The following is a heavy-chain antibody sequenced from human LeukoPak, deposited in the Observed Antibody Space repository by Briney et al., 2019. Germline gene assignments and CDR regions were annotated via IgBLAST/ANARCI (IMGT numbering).Heavy chain of an antibody. CDR1: GGSFSGYY. CDR2: INHSGST. Sequence: SETLSLTCAVYGGSFSGYYWSWIRQPPGKGLEWIGEINHSGSTNYNPSLKSRVTISVDTSKNQFSLKLSSVTAADTAVYYCASSIAAADPGDYRGQGTLVTVSS. V-gene: IGHV4-34*01. D-gene: IGHD6-13*01. CDR3: ASSIAAADPGDY. J-gene: IGHJ4*02.